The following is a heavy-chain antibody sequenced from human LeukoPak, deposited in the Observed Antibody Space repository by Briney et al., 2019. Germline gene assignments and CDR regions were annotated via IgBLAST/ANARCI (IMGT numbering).Heavy chain of an antibody. CDR3: AKDDDGWFGEFTGYMDV. V-gene: IGHV3-23*01. CDR2: MSGSGGST. Sequence: PGGSLRLSCAGSGFTFSSHAMSWVRQAPGKGLEWVSAMSGSGGSTYYADSVKGRFTISRDNSKNTLYLQMNSLRAEDTAVYYCAKDDDGWFGEFTGYMDVWGKGTTVTISS. J-gene: IGHJ6*03. D-gene: IGHD3-10*01. CDR1: GFTFSSHA.